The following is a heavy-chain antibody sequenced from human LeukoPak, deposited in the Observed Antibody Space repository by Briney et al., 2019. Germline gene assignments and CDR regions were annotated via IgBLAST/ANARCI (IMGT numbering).Heavy chain of an antibody. V-gene: IGHV1-69*05. CDR1: GGTFSSYA. D-gene: IGHD3-22*01. J-gene: IGHJ4*02. CDR3: ASSYNSSGPSAD. CDR2: IIPIFGTA. Sequence: SVKVSCKASGGTFSSYAISWVRQAPGRGLEWMGGIIPIFGTANYAQKFQGRVTITTDESTSTAYMELSSLRSEDTAVYYCASSYNSSGPSADWGQGTLVTVSS.